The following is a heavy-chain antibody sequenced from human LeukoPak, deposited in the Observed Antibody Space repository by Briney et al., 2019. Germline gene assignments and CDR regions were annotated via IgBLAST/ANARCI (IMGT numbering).Heavy chain of an antibody. Sequence: ASVKVSCKASGYTLTGYYMHWVRQAPGQGLEWMGWINPNSGGTNYAQKFQGRVTMTRDTSISTAYMELSRLRSDDTAAYYCARDRGPPYQPLLVYFDYWGQGTLVTVSS. J-gene: IGHJ4*02. D-gene: IGHD2-2*01. CDR3: ARDRGPPYQPLLVYFDY. CDR1: GYTLTGYY. CDR2: INPNSGGT. V-gene: IGHV1-2*02.